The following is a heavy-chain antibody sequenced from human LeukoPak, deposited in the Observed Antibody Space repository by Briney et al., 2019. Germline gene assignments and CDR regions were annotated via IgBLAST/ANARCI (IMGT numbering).Heavy chain of an antibody. D-gene: IGHD4-23*01. Sequence: SVKVSCKACGGTFSSYAISWVRQAPGQGLEWMGGIIPIFGTANYAQKLQGRVTITADESTSTAYMELSSLRSEDTAVYYCAIDTVVTPSYYYYYGMDVWGQGTTVTVSS. CDR3: AIDTVVTPSYYYYYGMDV. CDR1: GGTFSSYA. V-gene: IGHV1-69*13. J-gene: IGHJ6*02. CDR2: IIPIFGTA.